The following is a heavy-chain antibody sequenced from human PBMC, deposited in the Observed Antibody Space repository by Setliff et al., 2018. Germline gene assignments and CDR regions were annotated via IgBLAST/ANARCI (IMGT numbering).Heavy chain of an antibody. D-gene: IGHD6-13*01. Sequence: GGSLRLSCAASRFTFSNYWMSWVRQAPGKGLEWVANIKEDGSEKYYVDSVKGRFTISRDNAKNSLYLQMNSLRAEDTAVYYCARDGVRSSWTKIDYWGQGTLVTVSS. CDR1: RFTFSNYW. CDR2: IKEDGSEK. CDR3: ARDGVRSSWTKIDY. V-gene: IGHV3-7*01. J-gene: IGHJ4*02.